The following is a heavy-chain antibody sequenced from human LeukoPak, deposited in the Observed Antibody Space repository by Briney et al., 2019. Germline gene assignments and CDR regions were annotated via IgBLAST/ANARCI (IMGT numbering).Heavy chain of an antibody. V-gene: IGHV3-21*01. J-gene: IGHJ4*02. Sequence: PGGSLRLSCAASGFTLSSYSMNWVRQAPGKGLEWVSSISSSSSYIYYADSVKGRFTISRDNAKNSLYLQMNSLRAEDTAVYYCASCYYYDSSGYYYVHWGQGTLVTVSS. CDR3: ASCYYYDSSGYYYVH. CDR1: GFTLSSYS. D-gene: IGHD3-22*01. CDR2: ISSSSSYI.